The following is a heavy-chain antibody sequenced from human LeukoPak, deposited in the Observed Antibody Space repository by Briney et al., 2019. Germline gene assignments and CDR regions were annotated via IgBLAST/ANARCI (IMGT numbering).Heavy chain of an antibody. J-gene: IGHJ4*02. CDR2: ISGSGGST. D-gene: IGHD5-18*01. V-gene: IGHV3-23*01. CDR1: GFTFSSYA. CDR3: AKDLTRGYSYGHYLDY. Sequence: PGGSLRLSCAASGFTFSSYAMSWVRQAPGKGLEWVSAISGSGGSTYYADSVKGRFTISRDNSKNTLYLQMNSLRAEDTAVYYCAKDLTRGYSYGHYLDYWGQGTLVTVSS.